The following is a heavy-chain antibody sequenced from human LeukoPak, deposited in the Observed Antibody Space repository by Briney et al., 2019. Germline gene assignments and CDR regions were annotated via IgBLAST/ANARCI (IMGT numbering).Heavy chain of an antibody. D-gene: IGHD5-18*01. V-gene: IGHV3-74*01. CDR2: INNDGSST. CDR3: VRGYSYGFIDY. CDR1: GFTFSSYW. J-gene: IGHJ4*02. Sequence: GGSLRLACAASGFTFSSYWMGWVRQAPGKGLVWVSRINNDGSSTIYADSVKGRFTISRDNAKNTLYLQMNSLRAEDTAVYYCVRGYSYGFIDYWGQGTLVTVSS.